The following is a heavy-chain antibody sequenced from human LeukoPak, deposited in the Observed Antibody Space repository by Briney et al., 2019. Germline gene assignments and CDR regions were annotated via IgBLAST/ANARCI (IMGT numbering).Heavy chain of an antibody. CDR2: IIPAFGTT. V-gene: IGHV1-69*05. Sequence: ASVKVSCKASGFSSYAISWVRQAPGQGLKWMGGIIPAFGTTNYAQKFQGRVTVTTDESTSTVYMELSGLRFEDTAVYYCAKADYGEYYYMDVWGKGTTVTVSS. J-gene: IGHJ6*03. D-gene: IGHD4-17*01. CDR3: AKADYGEYYYMDV. CDR1: GFSSYA.